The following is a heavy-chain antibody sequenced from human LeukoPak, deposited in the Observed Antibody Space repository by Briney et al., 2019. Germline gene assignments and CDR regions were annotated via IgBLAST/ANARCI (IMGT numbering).Heavy chain of an antibody. V-gene: IGHV1-46*01. D-gene: IGHD3-16*02. CDR1: GYTFTSYY. CDR3: AKSMEGSIDDAFDI. Sequence: GASVKVSCKASGYTFTSYYMHWVRQAPGQGLEWMGIINPRGGSTSYAQKFQGRVTITADGSTGTAYMELSSLRSEDTAVYYCAKSMEGSIDDAFDIWGQGTMVTVSS. J-gene: IGHJ3*02. CDR2: INPRGGST.